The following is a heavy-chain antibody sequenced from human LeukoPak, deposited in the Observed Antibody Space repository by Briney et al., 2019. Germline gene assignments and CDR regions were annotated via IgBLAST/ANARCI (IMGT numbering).Heavy chain of an antibody. Sequence: GGSLRLSCAASGFTFSTYVVNWVRQAPGKGLEWVSTITGSGGSTYYVDSVKGRFTISRDNSKNTLYLQMSSLRAEDTAVYYCAKDYTHYGRGALDIWGQGTMVTVSS. V-gene: IGHV3-23*01. J-gene: IGHJ3*02. CDR3: AKDYTHYGRGALDI. CDR1: GFTFSTYV. CDR2: ITGSGGST. D-gene: IGHD4-17*01.